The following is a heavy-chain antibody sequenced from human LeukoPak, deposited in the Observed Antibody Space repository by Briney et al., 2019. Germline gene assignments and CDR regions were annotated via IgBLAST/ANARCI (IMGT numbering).Heavy chain of an antibody. CDR1: GFTFSSYW. CDR2: IKQDGSEK. V-gene: IGHV3-7*01. CDR3: AREGAYSSSWGYFDY. Sequence: QPGGSLRLSCAASGFTFSSYWMSWVRQAPGKGLEWVANIKQDGSEKYYVDSVKGRFTISRDNAKNSLYLQMNSLRAEDTAVYYCAREGAYSSSWGYFDYWGQGTLVTVSS. J-gene: IGHJ4*02. D-gene: IGHD6-13*01.